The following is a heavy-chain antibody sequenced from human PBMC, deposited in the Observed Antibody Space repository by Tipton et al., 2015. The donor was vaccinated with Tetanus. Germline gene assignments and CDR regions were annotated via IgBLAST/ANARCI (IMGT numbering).Heavy chain of an antibody. CDR3: ARGLPREPWYFDY. V-gene: IGHV4-31*03. D-gene: IGHD1-26*01. CDR1: GASINAGGYL. CDR2: IYYTALT. J-gene: IGHJ4*02. Sequence: TLSLTCTVSGASINAGGYLWTWVRQHSGKGLEWIGNIYYTALTSYTPSLSGRVTISVDTSKNQFSLSLTSVTAADTAVYYCARGLPREPWYFDYWGQGTQVTVSS.